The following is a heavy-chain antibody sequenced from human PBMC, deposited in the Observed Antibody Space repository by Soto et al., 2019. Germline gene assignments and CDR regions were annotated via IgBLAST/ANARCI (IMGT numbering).Heavy chain of an antibody. CDR3: ARAVAVASDFDY. CDR1: GYTFTGYA. Sequence: EASVKVSCKASGYTFTGYAMHWVRQAPGQRLEWMGWINAGNGNTKYSQKFQGRVTITRDTSASTAYMELSSLRSEDTAVYYCARAVAVASDFDYWGQGTLVTGSS. J-gene: IGHJ4*02. CDR2: INAGNGNT. V-gene: IGHV1-3*01. D-gene: IGHD6-19*01.